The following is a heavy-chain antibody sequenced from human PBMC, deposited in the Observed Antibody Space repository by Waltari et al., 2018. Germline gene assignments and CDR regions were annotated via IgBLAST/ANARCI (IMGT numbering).Heavy chain of an antibody. V-gene: IGHV4-59*02. Sequence: QVQLQESGPGLVRPSETLSLTCPVSGASVRDYYWNWIRLPPGKGLEWIGTIYDSGATYHNPSLKSRLTMLMDTSKNQFSLILESVTAADRGLYYCTRGLFGRSWTPYYWGQGTLVTVSS. D-gene: IGHD3-10*01. CDR1: GASVRDYY. CDR3: TRGLFGRSWTPYY. CDR2: IYDSGAT. J-gene: IGHJ4*02.